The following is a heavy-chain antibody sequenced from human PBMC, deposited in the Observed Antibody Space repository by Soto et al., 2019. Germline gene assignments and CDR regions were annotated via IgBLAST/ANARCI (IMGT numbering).Heavy chain of an antibody. CDR2: ISSSSSYI. J-gene: IGHJ4*02. CDR1: GFTFSSYS. CDR3: ARDPGIAAGFDY. V-gene: IGHV3-21*01. Sequence: GGSLRLSCAASGFTFSSYSMNWVRQAPGKGLEWVSSISSSSSYIYYVDSVKGRFTISRDNAKNSLYLQMNSLRAEDTAVYYCARDPGIAAGFDYWGQGTLVTVSS. D-gene: IGHD6-25*01.